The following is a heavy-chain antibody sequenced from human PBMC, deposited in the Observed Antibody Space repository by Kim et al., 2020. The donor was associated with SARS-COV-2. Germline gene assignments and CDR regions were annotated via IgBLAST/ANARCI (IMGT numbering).Heavy chain of an antibody. V-gene: IGHV4-39*01. Sequence: SETLSLNCTVSGDSISRSSNYWGWIRQPPGKGLEWIGSINYSGNTYYNPSLKRRVTISVDTSKNQFSLKMRSVTAADTAVYYCARLVSENSAVEYWGQGTLVTVSS. J-gene: IGHJ4*02. CDR1: GDSISRSSNY. CDR3: ARLVSENSAVEY. CDR2: INYSGNT.